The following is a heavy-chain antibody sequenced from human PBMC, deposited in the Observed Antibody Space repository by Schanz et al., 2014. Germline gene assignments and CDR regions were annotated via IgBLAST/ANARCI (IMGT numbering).Heavy chain of an antibody. Sequence: QVQLVQSGAEVKKPGASVKVSCKASGYTFTSYGINWVRQAPGQRLEWMGWITAYNGDTNYAQKLQGRVTMTADTSTSTAYMDLRSLRSDDSAVYYCARDRDQWDGNYLDYWGQGTLVTVSS. D-gene: IGHD1-26*01. V-gene: IGHV1-18*01. J-gene: IGHJ4*02. CDR2: ITAYNGDT. CDR1: GYTFTSYG. CDR3: ARDRDQWDGNYLDY.